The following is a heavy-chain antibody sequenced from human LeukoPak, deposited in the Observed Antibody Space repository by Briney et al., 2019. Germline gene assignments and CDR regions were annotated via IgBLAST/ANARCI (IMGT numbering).Heavy chain of an antibody. CDR3: ARGAYVNYLSVGY. CDR1: GDPVPGCN. J-gene: IGHJ4*02. Sequence: KSSPTQFSKPTVSGDPVPGCNGISKRQTPGTGLQRIGYLLYSGSTNYNPSLKSRVTMSIDTSKNQFSLKLRSVTAADTAVYYCARGAYVNYLSVGYWGQGILVTVSS. D-gene: IGHD4-17*01. V-gene: IGHV4-59*02. CDR2: LLYSGST.